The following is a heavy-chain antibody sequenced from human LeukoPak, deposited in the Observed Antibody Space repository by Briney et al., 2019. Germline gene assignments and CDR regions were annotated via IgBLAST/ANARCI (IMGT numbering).Heavy chain of an antibody. CDR1: GFTFSSYA. D-gene: IGHD2-15*01. CDR2: ISGSGGST. V-gene: IGHV3-23*01. J-gene: IGHJ5*02. Sequence: AGGSLRLSCAASGFTFSSYAMSWVRQAPGKGLEWVSAISGSGGSTYYADSVKGRFTISRDNSKNTLYLQMNSLRAEDTAVYYCAKANVVAAMADWFDPWGQGTLVTVSS. CDR3: AKANVVAAMADWFDP.